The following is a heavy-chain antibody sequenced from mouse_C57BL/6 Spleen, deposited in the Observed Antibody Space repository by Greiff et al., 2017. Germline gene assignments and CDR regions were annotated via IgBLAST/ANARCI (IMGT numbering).Heavy chain of an antibody. CDR3: AREGYFDV. V-gene: IGHV5-4*01. CDR2: ISDGGSYT. J-gene: IGHJ1*03. CDR1: GFTFSSYA. Sequence: EVKLVESGGGLVKPGGSLKLSCAASGFTFSSYAMSWVRQTPEKRLEWVATISDGGSYTYYPDNVKGRFTISRDNVKNNLYLQMSHLKSEDTAMYYCAREGYFDVWGTGTTVTVSS.